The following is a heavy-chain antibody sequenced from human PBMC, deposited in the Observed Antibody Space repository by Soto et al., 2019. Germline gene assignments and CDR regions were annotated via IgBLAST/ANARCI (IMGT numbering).Heavy chain of an antibody. Sequence: GGSLRLSCAASGFTVSSNYMSWVRQAPGKGLEWVSVIYSGDSTNYADSVKGRFTISRHNSKNTLYLQMNSLRAEDTAVYYCARDYCSGGSCYSDSWGQGTLVTVSS. CDR3: ARDYCSGGSCYSDS. V-gene: IGHV3-53*04. J-gene: IGHJ4*02. CDR2: IYSGDST. CDR1: GFTVSSNY. D-gene: IGHD2-15*01.